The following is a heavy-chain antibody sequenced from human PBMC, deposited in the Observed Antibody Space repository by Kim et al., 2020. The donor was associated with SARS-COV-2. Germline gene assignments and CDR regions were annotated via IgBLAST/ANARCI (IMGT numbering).Heavy chain of an antibody. V-gene: IGHV3-23*01. J-gene: IGHJ4*01. CDR2: IGSVGGNT. CDR3: ARGHATYYFDY. Sequence: GGSLRLSCAASGFTFSIYAMSWVRQAPGKGLEWVSTIGSVGGNTYYADSVKGRFTISRDNSKNTLYLQMNSLGAEDTAVYFCARGHATYYFDYWGHGTLV. CDR1: GFTFSIYA.